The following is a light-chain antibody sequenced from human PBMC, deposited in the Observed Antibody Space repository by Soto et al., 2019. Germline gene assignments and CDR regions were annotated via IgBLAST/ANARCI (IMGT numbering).Light chain of an antibody. CDR3: QKDDPSAWKWT. Sequence: EIVWTQSPGTLSLSPGERASLSCRARQSGSNTSLAWYQQKPGQANRLLIYGASNKATGIPARFSGSGSGTNLTLTISRLEPEDIAVYYCQKDDPSAWKWTFGQGTKVEI. J-gene: IGKJ1*01. V-gene: IGKV3-20*01. CDR2: GAS. CDR1: QSGSNTS.